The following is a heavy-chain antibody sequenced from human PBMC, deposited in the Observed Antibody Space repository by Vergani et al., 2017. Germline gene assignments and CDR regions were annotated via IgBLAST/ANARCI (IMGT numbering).Heavy chain of an antibody. Sequence: QVQLQQWGPGLVKPSETLSLTCTVSGGSISSYYWSWIRQPPGKGLEWIGYIYYSGSTNYNPSLKSRVTISVDTSKNQFSLKLSSVTAADTAVYYCARDSYDSSGYPYRYYYYGMDVWGQGTTVTVSS. V-gene: IGHV4-59*01. CDR2: IYYSGST. CDR3: ARDSYDSSGYPYRYYYYGMDV. J-gene: IGHJ6*02. CDR1: GGSISSYY. D-gene: IGHD3-22*01.